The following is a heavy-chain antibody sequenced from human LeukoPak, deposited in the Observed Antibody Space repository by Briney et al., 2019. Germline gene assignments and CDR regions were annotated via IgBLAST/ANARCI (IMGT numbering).Heavy chain of an antibody. J-gene: IGHJ4*02. V-gene: IGHV3-11*01. CDR1: GFTFSDHY. CDR2: ITSSGTTT. CDR3: ARDPDYGDPV. Sequence: NPGGSLRLSCEASGFTFSDHYMSWFRLSPGKGLEWLSYITSSGTTTDYADSVKGRFTISRDNAKSSLYLQMNSLRPEDTAVYYCARDPDYGDPVWGQGTPVTVSS. D-gene: IGHD4-17*01.